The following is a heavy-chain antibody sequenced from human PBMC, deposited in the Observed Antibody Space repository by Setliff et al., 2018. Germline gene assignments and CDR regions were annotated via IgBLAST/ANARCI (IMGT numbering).Heavy chain of an antibody. CDR1: DDSISSRHYY. CDR3: ARGGCSSTSCPTYFDP. D-gene: IGHD2-2*01. V-gene: IGHV4-61*09. CDR2: IYTSWST. Sequence: SETLSLTCTVSDDSISSRHYYWSWIRQPAGKGLEWLGQIYTSWSTNYNPSLQGRATLSIDASKGQFSLKLTSVPAADTAVYYCARGGCSSTSCPTYFDPWGQGTLVTVSS. J-gene: IGHJ4*02.